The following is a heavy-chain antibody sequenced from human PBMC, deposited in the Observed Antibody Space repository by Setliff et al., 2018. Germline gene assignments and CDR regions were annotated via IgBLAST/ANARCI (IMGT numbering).Heavy chain of an antibody. J-gene: IGHJ4*01. CDR3: ARVSAMLGGNFDT. V-gene: IGHV4-30-4*08. CDR1: GDSVTNVHHY. Sequence: SETLSLTCSVSGDSVTNVHHYWSWIRQSPGKGLEWLGNIFNRVTTLYNPSLESRLVISADPSRNQFSLQLASVTAADTAVYFCARVSAMLGGNFDTWGPGSLVTVSS. CDR2: IFNRVTT. D-gene: IGHD3-16*01.